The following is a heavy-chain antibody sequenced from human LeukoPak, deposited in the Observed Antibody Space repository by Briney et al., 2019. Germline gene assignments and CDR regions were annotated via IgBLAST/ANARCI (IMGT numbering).Heavy chain of an antibody. CDR3: STLYGGQRADGY. CDR2: ITGSGGST. V-gene: IGHV3-23*01. Sequence: GGSLRLSCVASGLTFSSHAMTWVRQAPGKGLEWVSGITGSGGSTYYAESVKGRFTISRDKSKNTLYLQMNSLRTEGTAVYYCSTLYGGQRADGYWGQGTLVTVSS. D-gene: IGHD2-15*01. CDR1: GLTFSSHA. J-gene: IGHJ4*02.